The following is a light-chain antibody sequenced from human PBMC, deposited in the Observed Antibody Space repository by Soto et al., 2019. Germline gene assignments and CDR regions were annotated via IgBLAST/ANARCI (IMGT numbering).Light chain of an antibody. Sequence: EIVMTLSPATLSVSPGERATLSCRASQSVSSDLAWYQQKPGQAPRLLIYGASTRATGIPARFSGSGSGTEFSLTISSLQAEDFAVYYCQQCNNWPWTFGQGTKVEIK. V-gene: IGKV3-15*01. CDR3: QQCNNWPWT. CDR2: GAS. CDR1: QSVSSD. J-gene: IGKJ1*01.